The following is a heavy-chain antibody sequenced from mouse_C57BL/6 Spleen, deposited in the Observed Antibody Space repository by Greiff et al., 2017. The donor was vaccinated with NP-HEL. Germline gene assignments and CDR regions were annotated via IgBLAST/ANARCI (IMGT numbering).Heavy chain of an antibody. CDR3: ASYGSSHFDY. CDR2: IDPSDSYT. D-gene: IGHD1-1*01. Sequence: QVQLQQPGAELVMPGASVKLSCKASGYTFTSYLMHWVKQRPGQGLEWIGEIDPSDSYTNYNQKFKGKSTLTVDKSSSTAYMQLSSLTSEDSAVYYCASYGSSHFDYWGQGTTLTVSS. V-gene: IGHV1-69*01. CDR1: GYTFTSYL. J-gene: IGHJ2*01.